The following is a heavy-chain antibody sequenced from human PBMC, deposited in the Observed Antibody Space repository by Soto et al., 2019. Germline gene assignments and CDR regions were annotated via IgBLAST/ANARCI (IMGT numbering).Heavy chain of an antibody. CDR1: GGSISSTNHY. D-gene: IGHD3-22*01. V-gene: IGHV4-39*01. CDR3: ARHGYYYDSTGYYYFV. J-gene: IGHJ4*02. Sequence: SEALSLTCTVSGGSISSTNHYWGWIRQSPGKGLEWIGDIYYSGMTRYNPSLKSRVTISVDTSRDHFSLNLRSLTAADTAVYYCARHGYYYDSTGYYYFVWGQGTLVTVYS. CDR2: IYYSGMT.